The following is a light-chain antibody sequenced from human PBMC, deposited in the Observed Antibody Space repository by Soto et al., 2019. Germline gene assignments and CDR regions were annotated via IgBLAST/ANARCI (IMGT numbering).Light chain of an antibody. CDR1: SSDVGAYKD. V-gene: IGLV2-8*01. Sequence: QSALTQPPSASGSPGQSVTISCTGTSSDVGAYKDVSWYQQYPGKAPKLMIYEVSKRPSGVPDRFSGSKSGNTASLTVSGLQAEDEADYYCTSYVGSNIWVFGGGTKVTVL. J-gene: IGLJ3*02. CDR3: TSYVGSNIWV. CDR2: EVS.